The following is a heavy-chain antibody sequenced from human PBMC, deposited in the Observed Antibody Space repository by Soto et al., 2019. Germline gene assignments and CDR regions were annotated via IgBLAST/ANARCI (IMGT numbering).Heavy chain of an antibody. D-gene: IGHD1-26*01. V-gene: IGHV3-30-3*01. J-gene: IGHJ3*02. CDR2: ISYDGGNK. CDR3: SRDQDSGSYWGGEDAFDI. CDR1: GFTFSSYA. Sequence: QVQLVESGGGVVQPGRSLRLSCAASGFTFSSYAMHWVRQAPGKGLEWVAVISYDGGNKYYADSVKGRFTISRDNSKNTLYLQMNSLRAEDTAVYYCSRDQDSGSYWGGEDAFDIWGQGTMVTVSS.